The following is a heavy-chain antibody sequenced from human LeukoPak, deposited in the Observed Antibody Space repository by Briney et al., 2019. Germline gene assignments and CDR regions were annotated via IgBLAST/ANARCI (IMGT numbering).Heavy chain of an antibody. V-gene: IGHV3-23*01. D-gene: IGHD3-10*02. CDR1: GFTFSSYA. Sequence: GGSLRLSCAASGFTFSSYAMSWVRQAPGKGLEWVSAISGSGGSTYYADSVKGRFTISRDNSKNTLYLQMNSLRVEDTAVYYCAKDLFVGLDGYYFDYWGQGILVSVSS. CDR2: ISGSGGST. J-gene: IGHJ4*02. CDR3: AKDLFVGLDGYYFDY.